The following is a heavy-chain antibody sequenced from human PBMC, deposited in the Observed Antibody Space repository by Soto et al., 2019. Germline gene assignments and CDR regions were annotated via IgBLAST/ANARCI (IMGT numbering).Heavy chain of an antibody. Sequence: QVQLVQSGAEVKKPGASVKVSCKASGYTFTTYSMHWVRQAPGQGLEWMGIINPSGGSTTYAQKFQDRVTMTRDTSTSTVYMEVSSLRSEDTAVYYCARYESLDVWGQGTTVTVSS. J-gene: IGHJ6*02. CDR3: ARYESLDV. D-gene: IGHD3-22*01. CDR2: INPSGGST. CDR1: GYTFTTYS. V-gene: IGHV1-46*01.